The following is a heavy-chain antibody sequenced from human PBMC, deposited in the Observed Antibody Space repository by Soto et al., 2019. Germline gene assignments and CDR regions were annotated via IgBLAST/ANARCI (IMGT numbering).Heavy chain of an antibody. Sequence: EVQLVESGGGLVKPGGSLRLSCAASGFSFTNAWMNWVRQAPGKGLEWVGCIKTNAEAETTDYSTPVKGRFTISRHDSKNTLNLQLNSLRIEDTAVYYCTTGSDEGYWGQGALVTVSS. CDR2: IKTNAEAETT. D-gene: IGHD1-26*01. CDR3: TTGSDEGY. V-gene: IGHV3-15*07. CDR1: GFSFTNAW. J-gene: IGHJ4*02.